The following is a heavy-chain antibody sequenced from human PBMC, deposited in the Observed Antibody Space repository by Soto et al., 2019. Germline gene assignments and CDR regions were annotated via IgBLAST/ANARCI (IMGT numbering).Heavy chain of an antibody. CDR2: INLSSGTT. Sequence: ASVKVSCRASGYTFTSYYMHWVRQAPGQGLEWMGVINLSSGTTSFAQNFQGRFTMTRDTSTSTVYMEVSSLRTEETAVYYCERWSTGYSDYWGQGTQVTVSS. CDR3: ERWSTGYSDY. CDR1: GYTFTSYY. V-gene: IGHV1-46*01. D-gene: IGHD3-9*01. J-gene: IGHJ4*02.